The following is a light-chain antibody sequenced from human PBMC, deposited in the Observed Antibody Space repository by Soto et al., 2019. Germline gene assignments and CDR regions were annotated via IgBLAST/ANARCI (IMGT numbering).Light chain of an antibody. J-gene: IGKJ2*01. Sequence: EIVLTQSPGTLFLSPGERATLSCRASQSVSSSSLAWYQQKPGQAPRLLIYGASSRATGIPDRFSGSGSGTDFTLTISRLEPEDFAVYFCQQFGSSPGYTFGQGTKLQIK. CDR1: QSVSSSS. V-gene: IGKV3-20*01. CDR2: GAS. CDR3: QQFGSSPGYT.